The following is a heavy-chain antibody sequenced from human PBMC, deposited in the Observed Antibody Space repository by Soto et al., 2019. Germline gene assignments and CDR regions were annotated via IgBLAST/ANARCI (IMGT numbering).Heavy chain of an antibody. V-gene: IGHV4-39*01. CDR3: ARRPPFIVVVTEAAFDI. Sequence: QLQLQESGPGLVKPSETLSLTCTVSGGSISSSSYYWGWIRQPPGKGLEWIGSIYYSGSTYYNPSLKSRVTISVDTSKNQFSLKLSSVTAADTAVYDCARRPPFIVVVTEAAFDIGGQGTMVTVSS. D-gene: IGHD2-21*02. CDR2: IYYSGST. CDR1: GGSISSSSYY. J-gene: IGHJ3*02.